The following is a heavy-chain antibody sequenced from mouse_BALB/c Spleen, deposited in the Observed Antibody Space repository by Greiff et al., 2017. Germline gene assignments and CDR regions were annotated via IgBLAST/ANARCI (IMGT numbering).Heavy chain of an antibody. J-gene: IGHJ4*01. CDR3: ARQGGYYAMDY. CDR2: ISSGGSYT. CDR1: GFTFSSYG. V-gene: IGHV5-6*01. Sequence: EVQGVESGGDLVKPGGSLKLSCAASGFTFSSYGMSWVRQTPDKRLEWVATISSGGSYTYYPDSVKGRFTISRDNAKNTLYLQMSSLKSEDTAMYYCARQGGYYAMDYWGQGTSVTVSS.